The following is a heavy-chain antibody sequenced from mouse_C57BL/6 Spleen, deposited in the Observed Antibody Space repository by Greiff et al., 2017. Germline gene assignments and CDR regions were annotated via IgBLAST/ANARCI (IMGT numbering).Heavy chain of an antibody. CDR1: GYTFTDYN. Sequence: EVKVVESGPELVKPGASVKMSCKASGYTFTDYNMHWVKQSHGKSLEWIGYINPNNGGTSYNQKFKGKATLTVNKSSSTAYMELRSLTSEDSAVYYCARAFITTVDYWGQGTTLTVSS. D-gene: IGHD1-1*01. J-gene: IGHJ2*01. CDR3: ARAFITTVDY. V-gene: IGHV1-22*01. CDR2: INPNNGGT.